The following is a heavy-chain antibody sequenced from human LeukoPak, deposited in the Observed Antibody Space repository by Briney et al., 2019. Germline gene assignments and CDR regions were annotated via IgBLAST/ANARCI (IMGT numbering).Heavy chain of an antibody. CDR2: IGTSRGAI. V-gene: IGHV3-48*02. J-gene: IGHJ5*01. CDR1: GFTFSTYN. CDR3: ARNLVS. Sequence: GGSLRLSCSASGFTFSTYNMNWVRRAPGKGLEWVSFIGTSRGAIYYADSVKGRFTLSRDNAKNSLYLQINRLREEDTAVYYCARNLVSWGQGALVTVSS.